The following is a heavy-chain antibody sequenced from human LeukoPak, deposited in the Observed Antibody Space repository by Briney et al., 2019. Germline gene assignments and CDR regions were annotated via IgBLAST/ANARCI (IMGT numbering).Heavy chain of an antibody. CDR2: IYYSGTA. Sequence: SQTLSLTCNVSGGSISSGDYFWSWIRQPPGKGLEWIGCIYYSGTAYYNPSLKSRVTMSVDTSKNQFSLKLSSVTAADTAVYYCARAPPPYMVTEWGQGTLVTVSS. D-gene: IGHD2-21*02. V-gene: IGHV4-30-4*01. J-gene: IGHJ4*02. CDR3: ARAPPPYMVTE. CDR1: GGSISSGDYF.